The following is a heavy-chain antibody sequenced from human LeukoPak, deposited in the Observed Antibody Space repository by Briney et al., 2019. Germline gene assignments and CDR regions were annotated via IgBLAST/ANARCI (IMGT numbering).Heavy chain of an antibody. CDR2: INTNTGNP. J-gene: IGHJ4*02. CDR1: GYTFTNYA. V-gene: IGHV7-4-1*02. D-gene: IGHD3-16*01. Sequence: ASVKVSCKASGYTFTNYAMNWVRQAPGQGLEWMGWINTNTGNPTYAQGFTGRFVFSLDTSVSTAYLQISSLKAEDTAVYYCARVGHDYVWGAFDYWGQGTLVTVSS. CDR3: ARVGHDYVWGAFDY.